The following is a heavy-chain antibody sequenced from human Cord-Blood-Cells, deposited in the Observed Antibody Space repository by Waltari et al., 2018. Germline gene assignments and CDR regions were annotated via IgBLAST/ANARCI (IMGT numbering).Heavy chain of an antibody. CDR1: GGTFSSYA. V-gene: IGHV1-69*01. CDR2: IIPIFGTA. CDR3: ATPSITIFGVVIMQSYYYYGMDV. D-gene: IGHD3-3*01. J-gene: IGHJ6*02. Sequence: QVQLVQSGAEVKKPGSSVKVSCKASGGTFSSYAISWVRQAPGQGLEWLGGIIPIFGTANYAQKFQGRVTITADESTSTAYMELSSLRSEDTAVYYCATPSITIFGVVIMQSYYYYGMDVWGQGTTVTVSS.